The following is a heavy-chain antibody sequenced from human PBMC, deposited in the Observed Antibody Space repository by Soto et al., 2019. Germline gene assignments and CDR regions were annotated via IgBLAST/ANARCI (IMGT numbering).Heavy chain of an antibody. V-gene: IGHV3-23*01. D-gene: IGHD3-16*01. J-gene: IGHJ4*02. CDR2: ISGSGGST. Sequence: GESLKISCAASGFTFSSYAMSWVRQAPGKGLEWVSAISGSGGSTYYADSVKGRFTISRDNSKNTLYLQMNSLRAEDTAVYYCAKDLGGAMNYWGQGTLVTVSS. CDR3: AKDLGGAMNY. CDR1: GFTFSSYA.